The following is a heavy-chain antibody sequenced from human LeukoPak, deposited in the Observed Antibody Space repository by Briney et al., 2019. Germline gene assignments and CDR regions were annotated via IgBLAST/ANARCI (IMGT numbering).Heavy chain of an antibody. D-gene: IGHD5/OR15-5a*01. CDR2: INPNSGGT. CDR1: GYTFTGYY. J-gene: IGHJ4*02. V-gene: IGHV1-2*02. Sequence: ASVKVSCKASGYTFTGYYIHWVRQAPGQGLEWMGWINPNSGGTNYAQKFQGRVTMTRDTSISTAYMDVRRMRYDDTAVYYCARSWGVEMSTIEPFDYWGQGTLVTVSS. CDR3: ARSWGVEMSTIEPFDY.